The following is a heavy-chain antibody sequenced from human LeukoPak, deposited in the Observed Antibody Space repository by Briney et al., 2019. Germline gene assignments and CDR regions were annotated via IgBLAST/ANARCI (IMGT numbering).Heavy chain of an antibody. D-gene: IGHD2-2*01. CDR1: GFTFSRYG. J-gene: IGHJ6*02. CDR2: IWYGETNK. V-gene: IGHV3-33*01. Sequence: GGSLRLSCAASGFTFSRYGMHWVRQAPGKGLEWVAVIWYGETNKYHADSVKGRFTISRDNSKNTLYLQMNSLRAEDTAVYYCARDYSTTWSYGMDVWGQGTTVTVSS. CDR3: ARDYSTTWSYGMDV.